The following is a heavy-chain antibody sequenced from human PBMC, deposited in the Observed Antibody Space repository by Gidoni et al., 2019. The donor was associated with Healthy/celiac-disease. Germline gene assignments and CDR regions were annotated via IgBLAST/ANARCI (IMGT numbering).Heavy chain of an antibody. CDR3: ARVGATTPYYYYYGMDV. D-gene: IGHD1-26*01. CDR1: GGSFSGYY. V-gene: IGHV4-34*01. J-gene: IGHJ6*02. CDR2: IHHSGST. Sequence: QVQLQQWGAGLLKPSETLSLTCAVSGGSFSGYYWSWIRQPPGKGLEWIGEIHHSGSTNYNPSLKSRVTISVDTSKNQFSLKLSSVTAADTAVYYCARVGATTPYYYYYGMDVWGQGTTVTVSS.